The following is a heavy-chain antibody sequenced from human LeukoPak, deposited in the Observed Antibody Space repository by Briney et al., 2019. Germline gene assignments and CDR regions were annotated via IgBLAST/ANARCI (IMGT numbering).Heavy chain of an antibody. D-gene: IGHD1-1*01. J-gene: IGHJ4*02. CDR2: VYSGGFT. CDR3: AKTGNPATGDY. Sequence: GGSLRLSCAASGFTFSSCGMSWVRQAPGKGLEWVSVVYSGGFTYYADSVKGRFTISRDNSKNTLYLQMNSLRAEDTAVYYCAKTGNPATGDYWGQGTLVTVSS. V-gene: IGHV3-53*01. CDR1: GFTFSSCG.